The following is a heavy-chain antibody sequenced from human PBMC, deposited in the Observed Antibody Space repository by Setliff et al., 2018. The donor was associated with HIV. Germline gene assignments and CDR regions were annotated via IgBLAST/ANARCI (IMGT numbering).Heavy chain of an antibody. V-gene: IGHV1-69*13. CDR2: IIPIFGTA. J-gene: IGHJ3*02. D-gene: IGHD1-1*01. CDR1: GGTFSNYA. CDR3: ARDKLEETTESMWGPMKNDAFDI. Sequence: SVKVSCKASGGTFSNYAISWVRQAPGQGLEWMGGIIPIFGTANYAQKFQGRLTLTADESANTVYMELNRLTSDDTAVYYCARDKLEETTESMWGPMKNDAFDIWGPGTLVTVSS.